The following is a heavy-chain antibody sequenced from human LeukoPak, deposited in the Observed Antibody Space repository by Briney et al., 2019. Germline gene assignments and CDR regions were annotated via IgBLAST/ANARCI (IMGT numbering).Heavy chain of an antibody. V-gene: IGHV3-21*01. J-gene: IGHJ4*02. D-gene: IGHD6-19*01. CDR3: ARVLRIDGRAGAETRDY. CDR2: ISSSSSYI. CDR1: GFTFSSYS. Sequence: GGSLRLSCEASGFTFSSYSMNWVRQAPGKGLEWVSSISSSSSYIYYADSVKGRFTISRDNAKNSLYLQMNSLRAEDTAVYYCARVLRIDGRAGAETRDYCGQGTLVTVSS.